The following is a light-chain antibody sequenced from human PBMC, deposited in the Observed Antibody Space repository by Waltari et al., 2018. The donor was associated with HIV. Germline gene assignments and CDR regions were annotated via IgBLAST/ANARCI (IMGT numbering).Light chain of an antibody. CDR2: ATS. CDR3: QSYDSSLSGWV. CDR1: SSNIWAGHA. Sequence: QSVLTQPPSVYGAPGQKVPISCRARSSNIWAGHALNSYQQLPGTAPKLLIYATSNRPSGGPDRFSGSKSGTSASLAITGLQAEDEADYYCQSYDSSLSGWVFGGGTKLTVL. V-gene: IGLV1-40*01. J-gene: IGLJ3*02.